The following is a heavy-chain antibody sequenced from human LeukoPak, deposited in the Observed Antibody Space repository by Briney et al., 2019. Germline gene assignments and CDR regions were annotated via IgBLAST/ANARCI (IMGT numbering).Heavy chain of an antibody. J-gene: IGHJ4*02. CDR1: GFTFSSYG. V-gene: IGHV3-30*18. CDR3: AEVTGGRWLQLDLDY. Sequence: PGRSLRLSCAASGFTFSSYGMHWVRQAPGKGLEWVAVISYDGSNKYYADSVKGRFTISRDNSKNTLYLQMNSLRAEDTAVYYCAEVTGGRWLQLDLDYWGQGTLVTVSS. D-gene: IGHD5-24*01. CDR2: ISYDGSNK.